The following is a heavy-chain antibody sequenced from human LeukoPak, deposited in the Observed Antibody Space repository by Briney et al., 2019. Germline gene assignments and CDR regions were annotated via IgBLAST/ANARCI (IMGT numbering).Heavy chain of an antibody. D-gene: IGHD6-13*01. J-gene: IGHJ4*02. CDR2: ISWNNKNI. CDR1: GFTFGDYA. Sequence: PGRSLRLSCAASGFTFGDYAMHWVRQAPGKGLEGVSGISWNNKNILYVDSVKGRFTISRDNAKNSLYLQMSSLRPEDTALYYCAKASAQQPFLDFWGQGTLVTVSS. V-gene: IGHV3-9*01. CDR3: AKASAQQPFLDF.